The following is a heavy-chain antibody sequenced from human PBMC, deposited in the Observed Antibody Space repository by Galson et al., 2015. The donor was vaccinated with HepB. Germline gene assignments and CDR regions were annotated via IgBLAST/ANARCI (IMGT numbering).Heavy chain of an antibody. CDR1: GFTFSSYG. CDR2: ISYDGSNK. V-gene: IGHV3-30*18. CDR3: AKESTWKWFDP. D-gene: IGHD1-1*01. J-gene: IGHJ5*02. Sequence: SLRLSCAASGFTFSSYGMHWVRQAPGKGLEWVAVISYDGSNKYYADSVKGRFTISRDNSKNTLYLQMNSLRAEDTAVYYCAKESTWKWFDPWGQGTLVTVSS.